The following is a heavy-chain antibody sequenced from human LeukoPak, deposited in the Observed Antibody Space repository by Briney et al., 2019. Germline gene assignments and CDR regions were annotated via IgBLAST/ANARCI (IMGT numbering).Heavy chain of an antibody. CDR1: GFIFSGYA. CDR3: AGGGGKYQLLDYAFDI. Sequence: GRSLRLSCAASGFIFSGYAMHWVRQAPGKGLEWVAVISYAGSDEYSAARVKGAFTSSRDNSENTLYLQMNSVRSEDTAVYYCAGGGGKYQLLDYAFDIWGQGTKVTVSS. CDR2: ISYAGSDE. J-gene: IGHJ3*02. V-gene: IGHV3-30*01. D-gene: IGHD2-2*01.